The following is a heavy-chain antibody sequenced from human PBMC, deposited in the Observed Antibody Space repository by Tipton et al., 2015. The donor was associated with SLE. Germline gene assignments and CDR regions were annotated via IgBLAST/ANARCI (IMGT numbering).Heavy chain of an antibody. Sequence: RSLRLSCAGSGFMFSNYGMHWVRQPPGKGLEWVAAIWYDGSNIYYADSVKGRFTISRDNSKNTLYLQMSSLSAEDTAVYYCAKDVDSREEYLDQWGQGTLVTVSS. CDR1: GFMFSNYG. V-gene: IGHV3-30*18. J-gene: IGHJ4*02. D-gene: IGHD3-22*01. CDR2: IWYDGSNI. CDR3: AKDVDSREEYLDQ.